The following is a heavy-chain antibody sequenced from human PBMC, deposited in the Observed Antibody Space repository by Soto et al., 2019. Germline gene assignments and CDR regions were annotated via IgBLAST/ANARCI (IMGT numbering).Heavy chain of an antibody. D-gene: IGHD2-21*02. V-gene: IGHV3-74*01. Sequence: GGSLRLSCAASGFTFSKYWMHWVRQAPGKGLVWVSRIKGDGSITNYADSVKGRFTISRDNAENTLTLQMNSLRAEDTAAYYCAGEDTALVPDSFDIWGQGTMVTVSS. CDR1: GFTFSKYW. CDR2: IKGDGSIT. CDR3: AGEDTALVPDSFDI. J-gene: IGHJ3*02.